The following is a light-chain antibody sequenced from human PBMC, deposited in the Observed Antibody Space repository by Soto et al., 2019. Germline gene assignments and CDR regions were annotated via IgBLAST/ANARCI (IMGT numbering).Light chain of an antibody. J-gene: IGLJ1*01. CDR3: LSYAGSSTRV. V-gene: IGLV2-11*01. Sequence: QSALTQPRSVSGSPGQSVTISCTGTSSDVGGYNYVSWYQQHPGKAPKLMIYDVTKRPSGAPDRFSGSKSGSTASLTISGLQAEDEADYYCLSYAGSSTRVFGTGTKPTVL. CDR2: DVT. CDR1: SSDVGGYNY.